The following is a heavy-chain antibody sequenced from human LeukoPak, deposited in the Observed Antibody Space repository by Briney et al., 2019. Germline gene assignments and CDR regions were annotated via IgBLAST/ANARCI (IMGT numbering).Heavy chain of an antibody. CDR3: ASTSSYDFWDLGY. D-gene: IGHD3-3*01. J-gene: IGHJ4*02. V-gene: IGHV3-30*04. Sequence: GGSLRLSCAASEFSFSKYAMHWVRQAPGKVLEWVTIISDDGRSNYADSVEGRFTISRDNSKNTLYLQMSSLRAEDTAVYYCASTSSYDFWDLGYWGQGTLVTVSS. CDR1: EFSFSKYA. CDR2: ISDDGRSN.